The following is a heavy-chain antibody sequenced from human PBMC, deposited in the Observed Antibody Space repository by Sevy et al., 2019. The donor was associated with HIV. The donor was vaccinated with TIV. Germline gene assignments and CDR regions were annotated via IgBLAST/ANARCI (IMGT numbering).Heavy chain of an antibody. CDR1: GFTFSSYS. Sequence: GGSLRLSCAASGFTFSSYSMNWVRQAPGKGLEWVSSISSSSSYIYYADSVKGRFTISRDNAKNSLYLQMNSLRAEDTAVYYCARVGYCSGGSCYSDFVYWGQGTLVTVSS. V-gene: IGHV3-21*01. D-gene: IGHD2-15*01. CDR2: ISSSSSYI. CDR3: ARVGYCSGGSCYSDFVY. J-gene: IGHJ4*02.